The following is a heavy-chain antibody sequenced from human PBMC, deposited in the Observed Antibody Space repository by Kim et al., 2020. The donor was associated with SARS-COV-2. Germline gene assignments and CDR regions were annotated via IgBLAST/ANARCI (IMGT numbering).Heavy chain of an antibody. CDR3: ARLTPREGCDY. V-gene: IGHV5-51*01. D-gene: IGHD1-26*01. J-gene: IGHJ4*02. CDR2: T. Sequence: TRYSPSFQGQVTISADKSISTAYLQWSSLKASDTAMYYCARLTPREGCDYWGQGTLVTVSS.